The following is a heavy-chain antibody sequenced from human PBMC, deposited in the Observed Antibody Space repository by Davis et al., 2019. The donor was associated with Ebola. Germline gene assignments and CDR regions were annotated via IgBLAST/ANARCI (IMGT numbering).Heavy chain of an antibody. CDR3: AKLVVVVAATPEY. D-gene: IGHD2-15*01. J-gene: IGHJ4*02. V-gene: IGHV3-30-3*02. Sequence: GGSLRLSCAASGFTFSSYAMHWVRQAPGKGLEWVAVISYDGSNKYYADSVKGRFTISRDNSKNTLYLQMNSLRAEDTAVYYCAKLVVVVAATPEYWGQGTLVTVSS. CDR1: GFTFSSYA. CDR2: ISYDGSNK.